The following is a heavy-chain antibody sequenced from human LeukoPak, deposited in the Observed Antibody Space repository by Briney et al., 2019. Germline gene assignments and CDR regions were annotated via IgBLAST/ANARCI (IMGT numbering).Heavy chain of an antibody. CDR2: IYYSGST. J-gene: IGHJ5*02. V-gene: IGHV4-39*07. D-gene: IGHD3-3*01. Sequence: MASETLSLTCTVSGGSISSSSYYWGWIRQPPGKGLEWIGSIYYSGSTYYNPSLKSRVTISVDTSKNQFSLKLSSVTAADTAGYYCARDRVRFLEWSYNWFDPWGQGTLVTVSS. CDR1: GGSISSSSYY. CDR3: ARDRVRFLEWSYNWFDP.